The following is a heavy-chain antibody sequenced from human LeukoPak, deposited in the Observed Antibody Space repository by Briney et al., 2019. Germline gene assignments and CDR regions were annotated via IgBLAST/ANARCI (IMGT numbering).Heavy chain of an antibody. CDR2: IYYSGST. J-gene: IGHJ4*02. D-gene: IGHD2-15*01. CDR3: ARTLGYCSGGSCLFDY. CDR1: GGSISSYY. V-gene: IGHV4-59*01. Sequence: TSETLSLTCTVSGGSISSYYWCWIRQPPGKGLEWIGYIYYSGSTNYNPSLKSRVTISVDTSKNQFSLKLSSVTAADTAVYYCARTLGYCSGGSCLFDYWGQGTLVTVPS.